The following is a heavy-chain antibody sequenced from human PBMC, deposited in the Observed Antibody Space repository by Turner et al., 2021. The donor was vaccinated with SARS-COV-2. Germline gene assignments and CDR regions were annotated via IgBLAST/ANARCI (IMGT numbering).Heavy chain of an antibody. J-gene: IGHJ5*02. Sequence: QVQLHESGPGLVKPSETLSLTCTVSGGSLSNYFWSWIRQPAGKGLEWIGRIYTSGLTDYNPSLKSRVTMSVDTSKNKLSLRLTSVTAADTAVYYCTRVPSGGWFDPWGQGTLVSVSS. V-gene: IGHV4-4*07. CDR2: IYTSGLT. CDR3: TRVPSGGWFDP. CDR1: GGSLSNYF. D-gene: IGHD3-3*01.